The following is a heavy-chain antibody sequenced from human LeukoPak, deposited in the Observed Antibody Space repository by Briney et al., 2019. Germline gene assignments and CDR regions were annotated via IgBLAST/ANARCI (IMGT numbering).Heavy chain of an antibody. CDR1: GFSISNYF. CDR3: ARDGCPTGGRANCLGNWLEP. CDR2: MYYSGPA. Sequence: SETLSLTCAASGFSISNYFWSWIRQPPGKGLEWIWDMYYSGPANYNPSIKSRVSISVDTSKKQFSLKLRPVTAADTAVYYCARDGCPTGGRANCLGNWLEPWRQGTLLTV. V-gene: IGHV4-59*01. J-gene: IGHJ5*02. D-gene: IGHD2-8*02.